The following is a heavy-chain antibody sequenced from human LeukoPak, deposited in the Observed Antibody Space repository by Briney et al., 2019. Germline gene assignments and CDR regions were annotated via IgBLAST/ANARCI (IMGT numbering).Heavy chain of an antibody. CDR3: AKRNTMVRGGPSFDY. J-gene: IGHJ4*02. Sequence: ASVKVSCKASGYTFTDYYMHWVRQAPGQGLEWMGWINPNSGGTNYAQKFQGRVTMTRDTSISTAYMELSRLRPDDTAVYYCAKRNTMVRGGPSFDYWGQGILVTVSA. CDR1: GYTFTDYY. V-gene: IGHV1-2*02. CDR2: INPNSGGT. D-gene: IGHD3-10*01.